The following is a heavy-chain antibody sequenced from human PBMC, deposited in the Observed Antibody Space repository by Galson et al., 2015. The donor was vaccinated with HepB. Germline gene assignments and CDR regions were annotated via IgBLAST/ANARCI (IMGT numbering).Heavy chain of an antibody. Sequence: SLRLSCAVSGFTFSDYYMSWIRQAPGKGLEWISYISSNTLYTNYADSVKGRFTISRDNAKTSLYLQINGLRAEGTAVYYCARVADADYGDHTHFDSWGQGTLVTVSS. CDR3: ARVADADYGDHTHFDS. CDR2: ISSNTLYT. V-gene: IGHV3-11*06. D-gene: IGHD4-17*01. J-gene: IGHJ4*02. CDR1: GFTFSDYY.